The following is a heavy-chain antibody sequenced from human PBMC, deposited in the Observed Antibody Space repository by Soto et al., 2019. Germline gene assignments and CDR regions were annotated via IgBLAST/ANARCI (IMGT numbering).Heavy chain of an antibody. J-gene: IGHJ6*02. D-gene: IGHD3-22*01. V-gene: IGHV1-18*01. CDR1: GYTFTSYG. CDR3: ARGGRHDSSGYCLPFCGMDV. Sequence: QVQLVQSGAEVKKPGASVKVSCKASGYTFTSYGISWVRQAPGQGLEWMGWISAYNGNTNYAQKLQGRVTMTTDTSTSTAYMELRSLRSDDTAVYYCARGGRHDSSGYCLPFCGMDVWGQGTTVTVSS. CDR2: ISAYNGNT.